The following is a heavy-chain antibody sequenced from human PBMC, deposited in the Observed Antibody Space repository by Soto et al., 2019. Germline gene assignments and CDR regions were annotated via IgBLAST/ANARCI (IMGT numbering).Heavy chain of an antibody. CDR2: MNPNSGNT. D-gene: IGHD2-15*01. J-gene: IGHJ6*02. Sequence: ASVKVSCKASGYTFTSYDINWVRQATGRGLEWMGWMNPNSGNTGYAQKFQGRVTMTRNTSISTAYMELSSLRSEDTAVYYCARAKSVVVAATFRRKATQGGMDVWGQGTTVTVSS. CDR1: GYTFTSYD. V-gene: IGHV1-8*01. CDR3: ARAKSVVVAATFRRKATQGGMDV.